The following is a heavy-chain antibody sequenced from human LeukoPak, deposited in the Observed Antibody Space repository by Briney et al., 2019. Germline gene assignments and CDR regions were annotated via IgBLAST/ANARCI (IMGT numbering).Heavy chain of an antibody. CDR3: AREPHRTKKYAFDI. D-gene: IGHD1-14*01. V-gene: IGHV4-34*01. J-gene: IGHJ3*02. Sequence: SETLSLTCTVSGGSIRSYYWSWIRQPPGKGLEWIGEINHSGSTNYNPSLKSRVTISVDTSKNQFPLKLSSVTAADTAVYYCAREPHRTKKYAFDIWGQGTMVTVSS. CDR2: INHSGST. CDR1: GGSIRSYY.